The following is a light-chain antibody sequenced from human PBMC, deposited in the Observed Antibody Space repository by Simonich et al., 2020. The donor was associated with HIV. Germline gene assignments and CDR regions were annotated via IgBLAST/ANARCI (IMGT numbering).Light chain of an antibody. CDR3: HQYYNTPRT. Sequence: DIVVNQSPDSLPVSLGERATINCKSSQSVLHTSNTKNYLAWYQQKPGQPPKLLIYLASTREAGVPDRFSGSVSGTDFTLTISSLQAEDVAVYYCHQYYNTPRTFGQGTKVEIK. CDR1: QSVLHTSNTKNY. V-gene: IGKV4-1*01. J-gene: IGKJ1*01. CDR2: LAS.